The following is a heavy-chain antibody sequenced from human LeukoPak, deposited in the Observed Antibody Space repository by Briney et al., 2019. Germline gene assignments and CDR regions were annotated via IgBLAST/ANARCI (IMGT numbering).Heavy chain of an antibody. D-gene: IGHD3-16*02. J-gene: IGHJ4*02. CDR2: IYYSGST. CDR3: ARTPVGFDYDYVWGSYRPSGGFDY. Sequence: PSETLSLTCTVSGGSISSSSYYWGWIRQPPGKGLEWIGSIYYSGSTYYNPSLKSRVTISVDTSKNQFSLKLSSVTAADTAVYYCARTPVGFDYDYVWGSYRPSGGFDYWGQGTLVTVSS. V-gene: IGHV4-39*07. CDR1: GGSISSSSYY.